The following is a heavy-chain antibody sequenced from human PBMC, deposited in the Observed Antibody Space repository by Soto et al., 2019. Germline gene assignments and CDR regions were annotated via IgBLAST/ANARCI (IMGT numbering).Heavy chain of an antibody. CDR2: IYYSGST. J-gene: IGHJ3*02. CDR1: GGSISSGGYY. Sequence: PSETLSLTCTVSGGSISSGGYYWSWIRQHPGKGLEWIGYIYYSGSTYYNPSLKSRVTISVDTSKNQFSLKLSSVTAADTAVYYCARDSYSSSWYAAFDIWGQGTMVTVS. CDR3: ARDSYSSSWYAAFDI. D-gene: IGHD6-13*01. V-gene: IGHV4-31*03.